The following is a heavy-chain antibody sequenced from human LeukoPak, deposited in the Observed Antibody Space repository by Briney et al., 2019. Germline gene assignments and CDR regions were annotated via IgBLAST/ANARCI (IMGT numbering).Heavy chain of an antibody. CDR2: INPSGGST. J-gene: IGHJ6*02. CDR1: RYTFTSYY. Sequence: ASVKVSCKASRYTFTSYYMHWVRQAPGQGLEWMGIINPSGGSTSYAQKFQGRVTMTRDTSTSTVYMELSSLRSEDTAVYYCARDQFSDKYYYYGMDVWGQGTTVTVSS. V-gene: IGHV1-46*01. CDR3: ARDQFSDKYYYYGMDV. D-gene: IGHD3-3*01.